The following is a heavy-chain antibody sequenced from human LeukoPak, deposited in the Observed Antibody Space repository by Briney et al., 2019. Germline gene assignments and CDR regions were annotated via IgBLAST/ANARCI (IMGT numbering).Heavy chain of an antibody. J-gene: IGHJ4*02. V-gene: IGHV1-18*01. CDR1: GYTFTSYG. D-gene: IGHD3-22*01. CDR2: ISAYNGNT. CDR3: ARVGGDYYDSSGYYSFDY. Sequence: ASVKVSCKASGYTFTSYGISWVRQAPGQGLEWMGWISAYNGNTNYAQKLQGRVTMTTDTSTSTAHMELRSLRSDDTAVYYCARVGGDYYDSSGYYSFDYWGQGTLVTASS.